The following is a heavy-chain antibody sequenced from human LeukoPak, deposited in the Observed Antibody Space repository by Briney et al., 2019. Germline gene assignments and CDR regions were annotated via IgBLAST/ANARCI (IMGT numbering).Heavy chain of an antibody. CDR1: GYSFTSYW. D-gene: IGHD5-24*01. CDR3: ARRLPSVETFDY. J-gene: IGHJ4*02. CDR2: IYPGDSDT. V-gene: IGHV5-51*01. Sequence: GEPLKISCKGSGYSFTSYWIAWVRHMPGKGLEWMGIIYPGDSDTRYNPSFQGQVTVSADKSISAAYLQWSNLKASDTAMYYCARRLPSVETFDYWGQGTLVTVSS.